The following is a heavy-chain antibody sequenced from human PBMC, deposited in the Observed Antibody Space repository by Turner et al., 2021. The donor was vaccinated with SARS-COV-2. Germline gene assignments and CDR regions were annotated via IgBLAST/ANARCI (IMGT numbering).Heavy chain of an antibody. CDR2: MNPNSGNT. CDR1: GYTSTSYD. J-gene: IGHJ4*02. CDR3: ARTFTAMVRVDY. Sequence: QVQLVQSGAEVKKPGASVKVSCKASGYTSTSYDINWVRQATGKGLEWMGWMNPNSGNTGYAQKFQGRVTMTRNTSISTAYMELSSLRSEDTAVYYCARTFTAMVRVDYWGQGTLVTVSS. V-gene: IGHV1-8*01. D-gene: IGHD5-18*01.